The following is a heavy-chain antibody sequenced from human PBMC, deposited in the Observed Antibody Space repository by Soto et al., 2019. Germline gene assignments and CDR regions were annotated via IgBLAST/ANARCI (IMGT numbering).Heavy chain of an antibody. J-gene: IGHJ6*02. CDR3: ASSGVYGSGSYYTSYYYYYYYGMDV. D-gene: IGHD3-10*01. Sequence: ESLSLSCAASGFPFSSYSMNWVRQAPGKGLEWVSCICSSSSYIYYADSVKGRFTISRDNAKNSLYLQMNSLRAEDTAVYYCASSGVYGSGSYYTSYYYYYYYGMDVWGQGTTVTVSS. CDR1: GFPFSSYS. V-gene: IGHV3-21*01. CDR2: ICSSSSYI.